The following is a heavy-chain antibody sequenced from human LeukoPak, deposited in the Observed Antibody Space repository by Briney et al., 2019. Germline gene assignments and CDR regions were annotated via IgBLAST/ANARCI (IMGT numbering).Heavy chain of an antibody. CDR1: GVSMGSGGYS. V-gene: IGHV4-61*08. CDR2: IYYSGST. J-gene: IGHJ4*02. D-gene: IGHD6-13*01. CDR3: ARLTSSSSGSSFDY. Sequence: PSETLSLTCAVSGVSMGSGGYSWSWVRQPPGKGLEWIGYIYYSGSTNYNPSLKSRVTISVDTSKNQFSLKLSSVTAADTAVYYCARLTSSSSGSSFDYWGQGTLVTVSS.